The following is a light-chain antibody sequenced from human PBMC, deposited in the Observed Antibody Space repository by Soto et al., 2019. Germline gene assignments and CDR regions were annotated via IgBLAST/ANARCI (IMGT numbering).Light chain of an antibody. J-gene: IGLJ3*02. CDR1: SSDVGSYNL. Sequence: QSALTQPASVSGSPGQSITISCTGTSSDVGSYNLVSWYQQHPDKAPKLIIYEVSKWPSGVSSRFAASKSGNTASLTISGLHSEDEADYYCCSYAGSSTWVFGGGTQLTVL. V-gene: IGLV2-23*02. CDR2: EVS. CDR3: CSYAGSSTWV.